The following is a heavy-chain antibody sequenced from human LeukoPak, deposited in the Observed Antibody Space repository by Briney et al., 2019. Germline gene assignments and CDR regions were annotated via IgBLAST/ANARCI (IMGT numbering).Heavy chain of an antibody. J-gene: IGHJ6*04. D-gene: IGHD2-21*01. CDR2: INSDGSST. CDR3: ARDYSYAMNV. Sequence: GGSLRLSCAASGFIFRSSWMHWVRQAPGKGLVWVSHINSDGSSTTYADSVKGRFTISRDNAKNTLYLQMHSLRAEDTAVYFCARDYSYAMNVWGKGTTVTVSS. CDR1: GFIFRSSW. V-gene: IGHV3-74*01.